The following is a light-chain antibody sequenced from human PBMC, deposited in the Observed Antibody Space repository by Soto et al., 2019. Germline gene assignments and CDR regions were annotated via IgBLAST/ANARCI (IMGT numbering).Light chain of an antibody. Sequence: QSVLTQPASVSGSPGQSITISCTGTSSDVGGYNYVSWYQHHPGKAPKLMIYEVSNRPSGVSDRFSGSKSGNTASLTISGLQAEDEADYYCSSYTSSSILGVFGGGTKLTVL. CDR2: EVS. CDR3: SSYTSSSILGV. J-gene: IGLJ2*01. V-gene: IGLV2-14*01. CDR1: SSDVGGYNY.